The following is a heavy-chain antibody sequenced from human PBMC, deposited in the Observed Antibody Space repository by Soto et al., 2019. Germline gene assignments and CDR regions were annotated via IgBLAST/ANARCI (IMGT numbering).Heavy chain of an antibody. D-gene: IGHD6-13*01. J-gene: IGHJ6*02. CDR3: AKGREQQLVRIGMDV. CDR1: GFTFSSYG. Sequence: QVQLVESGGGVVQPGRSLILSCAASGFTFSSYGTHWVRQAPGKGLEWVAVISFDGINKYYADSVKGRFTISRDNSKNTLYLQMDSLRAEDTAVYYCAKGREQQLVRIGMDVWGQRTTVTVCS. CDR2: ISFDGINK. V-gene: IGHV3-30*18.